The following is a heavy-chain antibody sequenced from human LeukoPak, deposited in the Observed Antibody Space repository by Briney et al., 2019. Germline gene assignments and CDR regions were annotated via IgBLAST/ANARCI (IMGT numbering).Heavy chain of an antibody. CDR1: GYTFTSYY. D-gene: IGHD3-10*01. Sequence: ASVKVSCKASGYTFTSYYMHWVRQAPGQGLEWMGIINPSGGSTSYAQKFQGRVTITRDMSTSTVYMELSSLRSEDTAVYYCARGPVTYYYGSGSLYLDYWGQGTLVTVSS. V-gene: IGHV1-46*01. CDR3: ARGPVTYYYGSGSLYLDY. CDR2: INPSGGST. J-gene: IGHJ4*02.